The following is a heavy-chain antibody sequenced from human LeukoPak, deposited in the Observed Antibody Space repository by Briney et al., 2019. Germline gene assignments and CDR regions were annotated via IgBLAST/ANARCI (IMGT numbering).Heavy chain of an antibody. CDR1: GLTFSSFG. CDR3: AKDEVPGIAVAKGAFDI. D-gene: IGHD6-19*01. Sequence: GGSLRLSCAASGLTFSSFGMHLVPQAPGKGLEWVAVISYDGINKYYADFVKGRFTISRDNSKNTLYLQMNSLRAEDTAVYYCAKDEVPGIAVAKGAFDIWGQGTMVTVSS. CDR2: ISYDGINK. V-gene: IGHV3-30*18. J-gene: IGHJ3*02.